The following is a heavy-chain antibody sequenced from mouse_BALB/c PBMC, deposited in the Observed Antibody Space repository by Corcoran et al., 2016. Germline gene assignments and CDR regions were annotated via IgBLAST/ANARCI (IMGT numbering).Heavy chain of an antibody. J-gene: IGHJ4*01. CDR3: ARPRGNYAMDY. CDR2: INPDSSTI. V-gene: IGHV4-1*02. Sequence: EVKLLESGGGLVQPGGYLKLSCAASGFDFSRYWMSWVRQAPGKGLEWIGEINPDSSTINYTPSLKDKFIISRDNAKNTLDLQMSKVRSEDTAVYYCARPRGNYAMDYWGQGTSVTVSS. CDR1: GFDFSRYW.